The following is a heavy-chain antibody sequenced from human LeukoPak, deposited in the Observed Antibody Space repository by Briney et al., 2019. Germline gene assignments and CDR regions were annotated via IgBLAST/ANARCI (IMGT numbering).Heavy chain of an antibody. CDR2: IWYDGSNK. CDR3: AKERLGYCSGGSCAGNWFDP. CDR1: GFTFSSYG. Sequence: GGSLRLSCAASGFTFSSYGMHWVRQAPGKGLDWVAVIWYDGSNKYYADSVKGRFTISRDNSKNTLYLQMNSLRAEDTAVYYCAKERLGYCSGGSCAGNWFDPWGQGTLVTVSS. V-gene: IGHV3-33*06. J-gene: IGHJ5*02. D-gene: IGHD2-15*01.